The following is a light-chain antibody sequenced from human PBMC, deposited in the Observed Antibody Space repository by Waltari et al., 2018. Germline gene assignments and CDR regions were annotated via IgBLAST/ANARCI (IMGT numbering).Light chain of an antibody. Sequence: VLTQPPSVSAAPGQRVSISCSGSYSNIGNNYVSWYQQFPGTAPKIILYEKSGRPSGIPDRFSGSRSGASAILVISGVQTGDEGDYYGGTWDSTLGAGVFGGGTKLTVL. V-gene: IGLV1-51*02. J-gene: IGLJ2*01. CDR2: EKS. CDR3: GTWDSTLGAGV. CDR1: YSNIGNNY.